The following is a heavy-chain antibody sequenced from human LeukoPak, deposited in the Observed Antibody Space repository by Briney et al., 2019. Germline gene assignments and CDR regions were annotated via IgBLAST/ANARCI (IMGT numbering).Heavy chain of an antibody. Sequence: SETLSLTCTVSGGSISSYYWSWIRQPAGKGLEWIGRIYTSGSTNYNPSLKSRVTISVDTSKNQFSLKLSSVTAADTAVYYCARGGITMVRGVPLYYYGMDVWGQGTTVTVSS. CDR2: IYTSGST. CDR3: ARGGITMVRGVPLYYYGMDV. CDR1: GGSISSYY. J-gene: IGHJ6*02. D-gene: IGHD3-10*01. V-gene: IGHV4-4*07.